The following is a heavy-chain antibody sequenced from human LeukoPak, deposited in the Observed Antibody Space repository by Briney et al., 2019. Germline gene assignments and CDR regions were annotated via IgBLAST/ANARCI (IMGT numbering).Heavy chain of an antibody. D-gene: IGHD2-2*03. CDR3: ARLLRVGYCSTTTCNWFDP. Sequence: SETLSLTCVVSGGSISSTSYYWGWIRQPPGKGLEWIGSIYYSGSTYYSPSLKSRVTISVDTSRNQFSLKLSSVTAADTAVYYCARLLRVGYCSTTTCNWFDPWGQGTLVTVSS. J-gene: IGHJ5*02. V-gene: IGHV4-39*07. CDR2: IYYSGST. CDR1: GGSISSTSYY.